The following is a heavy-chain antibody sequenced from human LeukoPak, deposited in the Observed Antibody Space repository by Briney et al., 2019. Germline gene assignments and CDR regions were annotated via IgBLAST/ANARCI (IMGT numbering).Heavy chain of an antibody. CDR3: ARVLRGYASYEGN. J-gene: IGHJ4*02. CDR1: GFTFSAFY. CDR2: LKGDNGDI. D-gene: IGHD5-12*01. V-gene: IGHV3-11*06. Sequence: GGSLILSCAASGFTFSAFYMSWIRQTPGKGLEYLSYLKGDNGDINYADSVRGRFTISRDNTKNSLYLQMNNLRAEDTAVYYCARVLRGYASYEGNWGQGTLVTVSS.